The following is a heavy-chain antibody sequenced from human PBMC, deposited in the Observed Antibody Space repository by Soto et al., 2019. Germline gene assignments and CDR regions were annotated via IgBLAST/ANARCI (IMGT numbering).Heavy chain of an antibody. CDR3: ARQIYDSDTGPNFQYYFDS. CDR2: IDPSDSQT. J-gene: IGHJ4*02. CDR1: GYSFAGYW. D-gene: IGHD3-22*01. V-gene: IGHV5-10-1*01. Sequence: GASLKISCKGSGYSFAGYWITWVRQKPGKGLEWMGRIDPSDSQTYYSPSFRGHVTISATKSITTVFLQWSSLRASDTAMYYCARQIYDSDTGPNFQYYFDSWGQGTPVTVSS.